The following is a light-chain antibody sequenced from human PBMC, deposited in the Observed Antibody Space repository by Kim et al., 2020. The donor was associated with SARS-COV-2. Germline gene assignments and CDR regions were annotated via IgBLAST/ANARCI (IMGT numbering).Light chain of an antibody. CDR3: QQYGSSPT. Sequence: EIVLTQSPGTLSLSPGQRATLSCRASQSVTSNYLAWYQQKSGQAPRLLIYGASSRATGIPDRFSGSGSGTDFTLTISRLEPEDFAMYHCQQYGSSPTFGQGTKVDIK. J-gene: IGKJ1*01. V-gene: IGKV3-20*01. CDR1: QSVTSNY. CDR2: GAS.